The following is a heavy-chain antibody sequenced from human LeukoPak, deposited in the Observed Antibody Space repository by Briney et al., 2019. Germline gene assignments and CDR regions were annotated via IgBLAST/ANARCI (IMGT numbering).Heavy chain of an antibody. J-gene: IGHJ6*03. CDR2: ISSSSSYI. D-gene: IGHD6-6*01. Sequence: PGGSLRLSCAASGFTFSSYSMNWVRQAPGKGLEWVSSISSSSSYIYYADSVKGRFTISRDNAKNSLYLQMNSLRAEDTAVYYCAAYSSSGVYMDVWGKGTTVTVSS. CDR3: AAYSSSGVYMDV. CDR1: GFTFSSYS. V-gene: IGHV3-21*01.